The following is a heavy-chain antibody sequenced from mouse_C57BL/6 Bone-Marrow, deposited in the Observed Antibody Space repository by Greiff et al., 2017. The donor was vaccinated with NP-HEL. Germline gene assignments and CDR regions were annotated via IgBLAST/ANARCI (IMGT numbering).Heavy chain of an antibody. V-gene: IGHV5-16*01. J-gene: IGHJ4*01. CDR2: INYDGSST. CDR3: ARRAQATGAMDY. CDR1: GFTFSDYY. Sequence: EVQLQESEGGLVQPGSSMKLSCTASGFTFSDYYMAWVRQVPEKGLEWVANINYDGSSTYYLDSLKSRFIISRDNAKNILYLQMSSLKSEDTATYYCARRAQATGAMDYWGQGTSVTVSS. D-gene: IGHD3-2*02.